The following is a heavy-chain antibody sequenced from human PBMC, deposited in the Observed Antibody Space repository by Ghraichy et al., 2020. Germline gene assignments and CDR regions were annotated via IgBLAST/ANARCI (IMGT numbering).Heavy chain of an antibody. Sequence: SETLSLTCIVSGGSISSYYWSWIRQPPRKGLEWIGYTYTSRSTNYNPSLKSRDTISVDTSKNQYSLKLGSVTAADTAVYDCVRRVPQSWFDPWGQGTLVTVSS. CDR1: GGSISSYY. V-gene: IGHV4-4*09. CDR3: VRRVPQSWFDP. CDR2: TYTSRST. D-gene: IGHD2-2*01. J-gene: IGHJ5*02.